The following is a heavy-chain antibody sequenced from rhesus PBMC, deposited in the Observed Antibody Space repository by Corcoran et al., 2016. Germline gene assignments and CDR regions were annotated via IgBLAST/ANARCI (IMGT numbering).Heavy chain of an antibody. J-gene: IGHJ4*01. CDR2: IYGSNGDT. Sequence: QVQLQESGPGVLKPSETLSLTCAVSGGSISSDYYWSWIRPPPGKGLACIGYIYGSNGDTNYNPSLKTRVTISKDASRNQFSLRLKAVTAADTAVYYCARRHGPFDYWGQGLLVTVSS. CDR3: ARRHGPFDY. V-gene: IGHV4-76*01. CDR1: GGSISSDYY.